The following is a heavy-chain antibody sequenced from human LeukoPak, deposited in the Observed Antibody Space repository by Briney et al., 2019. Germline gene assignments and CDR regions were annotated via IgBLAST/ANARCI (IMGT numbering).Heavy chain of an antibody. V-gene: IGHV4-4*07. D-gene: IGHD5-12*01. CDR2: IYTTGGT. J-gene: IGHJ6*03. CDR3: ARSLGTGYDPRSYWNYYMDV. Sequence: SETLSLTCTVPGGSISTHFWTWIRQPAGKRLEWIGRIYTTGGTNYNPSLKSRVTMSVDTSKNQFSLELKSVTAADTAVYYCARSLGTGYDPRSYWNYYMDVWGKGTTVTVSS. CDR1: GGSISTHF.